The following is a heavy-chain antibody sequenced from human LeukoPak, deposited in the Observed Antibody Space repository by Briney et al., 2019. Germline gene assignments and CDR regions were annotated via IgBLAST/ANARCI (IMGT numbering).Heavy chain of an antibody. V-gene: IGHV4-34*01. Sequence: NTSETLSLTCAIYGGSLSGYYWSWIRQPPGKGLGWIGEINHSGSTNYNPSLKSRVTISVDTSKNQFSLKLSSVTAADTAVYYCARVGSVAGELFDYWGQGTLVTVSS. CDR2: INHSGST. J-gene: IGHJ4*02. D-gene: IGHD6-19*01. CDR1: GGSLSGYY. CDR3: ARVGSVAGELFDY.